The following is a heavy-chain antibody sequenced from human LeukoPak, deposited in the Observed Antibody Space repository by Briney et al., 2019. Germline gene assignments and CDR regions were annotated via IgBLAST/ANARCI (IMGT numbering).Heavy chain of an antibody. CDR2: IYPGDSDT. CDR1: GYSFTSYW. J-gene: IGHJ6*02. CDR3: ARLWFGERDYYYGMDV. V-gene: IGHV5-51*01. D-gene: IGHD3-10*01. Sequence: GESLKISCKASGYSFTSYWIGWVRQMPGKGLEWMGIIYPGDSDTRYRPSFQGQVTISVDKSISTAYLQWGSLKASDTAMYYCARLWFGERDYYYGMDVWGQGTTVTVSS.